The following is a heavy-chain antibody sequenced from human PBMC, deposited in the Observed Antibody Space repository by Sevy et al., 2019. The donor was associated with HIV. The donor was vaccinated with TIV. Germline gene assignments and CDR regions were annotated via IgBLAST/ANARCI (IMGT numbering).Heavy chain of an antibody. J-gene: IGHJ4*02. CDR2: ISGSGGST. D-gene: IGHD3-22*01. CDR1: GLSVSDNY. CDR3: AKKPDYYYDSSGYYDYFDY. V-gene: IGHV3-23*01. Sequence: GGSLRLSCAGSGLSVSDNYTNWVRQAPGKGLELVSAISGSGGSTYYADSVKGRFTISRDNSKNTLYLQMNGLRAEETAVYYCAKKPDYYYDSSGYYDYFDYWGQGTLVTVSS.